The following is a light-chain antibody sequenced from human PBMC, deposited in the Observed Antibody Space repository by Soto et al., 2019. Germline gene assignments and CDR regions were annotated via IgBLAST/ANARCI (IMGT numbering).Light chain of an antibody. Sequence: QSVLTQPPSASGTPGQTVTISCSGGRSNIGSNTVNWYQQLPGTAPKLLIYGNNQRPSGVPDRFSGLRSGTSASLAISGLRSEDEAGYYCAIWDDSLNGFYVFGVGTKVTVL. V-gene: IGLV1-44*01. CDR3: AIWDDSLNGFYV. J-gene: IGLJ1*01. CDR2: GNN. CDR1: RSNIGSNT.